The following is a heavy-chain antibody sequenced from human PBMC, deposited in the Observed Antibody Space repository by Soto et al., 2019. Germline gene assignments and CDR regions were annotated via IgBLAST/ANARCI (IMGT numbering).Heavy chain of an antibody. D-gene: IGHD1-1*01. CDR3: ARDKERQQLGGNYYYIMDV. V-gene: IGHV1-69*12. J-gene: IGHJ6*01. Sequence: QVQLVQSGAEVKKPGSSVKVSCKTSGGTFRTSAISWVRQAPGQGLEWMGGIMPVFPTPDYAQKFQGRVTITADESTGTVYMELSSLRSEDTAVYYCARDKERQQLGGNYYYIMDVWGQGTTVTVSS. CDR1: GGTFRTSA. CDR2: IMPVFPTP.